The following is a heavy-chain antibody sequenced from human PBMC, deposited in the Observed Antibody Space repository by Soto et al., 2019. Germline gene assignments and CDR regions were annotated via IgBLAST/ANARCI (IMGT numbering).Heavy chain of an antibody. CDR3: ARSLLQGDF. CDR1: GYTFIHYY. D-gene: IGHD2-21*01. CDR2: INPNGGST. J-gene: IGHJ4*02. V-gene: IGHV1-46*01. Sequence: QVQLVQSGAEVKKPGASVKVSCKASGYTFIHYYIHWVRQAPGQGLEWMAIINPNGGSTNYAQKFRGRVTVTSATSTTTVSRELNSLGSDDTAVYFCARSLLQGDFWGQGTLVTVSS.